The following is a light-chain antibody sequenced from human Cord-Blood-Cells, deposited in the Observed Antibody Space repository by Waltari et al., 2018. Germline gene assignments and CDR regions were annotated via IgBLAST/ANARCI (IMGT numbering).Light chain of an antibody. J-gene: IGKJ4*01. CDR2: LGS. V-gene: IGKV2-28*01. CDR3: MHALLTPLT. CDR1: QSLLHSNGYNY. Sequence: IVLSQSPLSLPVTPGEPASISCRSSQSLLHSNGYNYLDWYLQKPGQSTQLLIYLGSIRASGVTDRFSGSRSETDITLKLSIVKAEDIAVYYCMHALLTPLTFGGGTKVQIK.